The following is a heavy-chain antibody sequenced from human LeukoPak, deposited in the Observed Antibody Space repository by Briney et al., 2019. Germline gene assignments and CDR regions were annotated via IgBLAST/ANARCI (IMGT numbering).Heavy chain of an antibody. J-gene: IGHJ3*02. CDR3: ARDNYSGSYWGGAFDI. CDR2: ISAYNGNT. V-gene: IGHV1-18*01. CDR1: GYTFTSYG. Sequence: ASVKVSCKASGYTFTSYGISWVRQAPGQGLEWMGWISAYNGNTNYAQKLQGRVTMTTDTSTSTAYMELRSLRSDDTAVYYCARDNYSGSYWGGAFDIWGQGTMVTVSS. D-gene: IGHD1-26*01.